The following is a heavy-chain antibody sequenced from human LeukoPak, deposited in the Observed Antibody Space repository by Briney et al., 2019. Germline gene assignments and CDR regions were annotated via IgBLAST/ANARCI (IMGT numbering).Heavy chain of an antibody. CDR1: GYTFTSYG. D-gene: IGHD6-13*01. V-gene: IGHV1-18*01. Sequence: ASVKVSCKASGYTFTSYGISWVRQAPGQGLEWMGWISAYNGNTNYAQKLQGRVTMTTDTSTSTAYMELRSLRSDDTAVYYCARGEPSGEQQLPESDNWFDPWGQGTLVTVSS. CDR2: ISAYNGNT. CDR3: ARGEPSGEQQLPESDNWFDP. J-gene: IGHJ5*02.